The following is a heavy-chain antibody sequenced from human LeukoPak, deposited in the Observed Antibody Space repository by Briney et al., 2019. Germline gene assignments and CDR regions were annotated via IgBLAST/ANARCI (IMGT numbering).Heavy chain of an antibody. J-gene: IGHJ3*02. V-gene: IGHV1-69*13. D-gene: IGHD5-24*01. CDR1: GGTVTNFA. Sequence: ASVKVSCKASGGTVTNFAISWVRQAPGQGLEWVGGVIPLYGTSSYAQKFQGRVTTTADDSTSTVYMELSSLRSEDTAIYYCARIRDGYNDAYDIWGQGTVVTVPS. CDR2: VIPLYGTS. CDR3: ARIRDGYNDAYDI.